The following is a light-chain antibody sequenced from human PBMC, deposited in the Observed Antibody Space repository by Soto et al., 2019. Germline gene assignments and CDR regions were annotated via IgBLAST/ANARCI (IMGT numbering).Light chain of an antibody. CDR2: DNN. Sequence: QSVLTQPPSVSAASGQKVTISCSGGNSNIGNNYVSWYQQLPGTAPKLLIYDNNKRPSGIPDRFSGSQSGTSATLGITGLQTGDEADYYCGTWDSSLSAVVFGGGTKVTVL. J-gene: IGLJ2*01. CDR3: GTWDSSLSAVV. CDR1: NSNIGNNY. V-gene: IGLV1-51*01.